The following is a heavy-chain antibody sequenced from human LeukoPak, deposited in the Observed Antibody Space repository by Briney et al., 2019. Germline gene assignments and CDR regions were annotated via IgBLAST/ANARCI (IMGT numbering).Heavy chain of an antibody. J-gene: IGHJ4*02. Sequence: GGPLRLSCAASGFTFSSYWMSWVRQAPGKGLEGVANIKQDGSETYYVDSVKGRFTIARHNAKNSLHLQMNSLRAEDTAVYFCARGGVGTTTSVDYWGQGTLVTVSS. V-gene: IGHV3-7*04. CDR2: IKQDGSET. CDR3: ARGGVGTTTSVDY. D-gene: IGHD1-26*01. CDR1: GFTFSSYW.